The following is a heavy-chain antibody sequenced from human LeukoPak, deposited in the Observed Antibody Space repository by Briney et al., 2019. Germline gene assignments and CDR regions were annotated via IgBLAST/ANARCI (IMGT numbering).Heavy chain of an antibody. V-gene: IGHV3-23*01. D-gene: IGHD3-16*01. Sequence: ETLSLTCAVSGGSISSSNWWSWVRQPPGKGLEWVSAISGSGGSTYYADSVKGRFTISRDNSKNTLYLQMNSLRAEDTAVYYCAKEGRGGFDIWGQGTMVTVSS. J-gene: IGHJ3*02. CDR2: ISGSGGST. CDR1: GGSISSSN. CDR3: AKEGRGGFDI.